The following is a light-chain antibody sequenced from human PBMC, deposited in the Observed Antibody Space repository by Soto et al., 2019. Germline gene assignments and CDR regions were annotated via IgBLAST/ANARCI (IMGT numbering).Light chain of an antibody. Sequence: IQLTQSPSSLSASVGDRVTITCRASQGISSYLAWYQQKPGKAPKLLIYAASTLQSGVPSRFSGSGSGTDFTLTISRLQPEDFATYYCQQHNSYPLTFGGGTKVEIK. CDR2: AAS. CDR3: QQHNSYPLT. CDR1: QGISSY. V-gene: IGKV1-9*01. J-gene: IGKJ4*01.